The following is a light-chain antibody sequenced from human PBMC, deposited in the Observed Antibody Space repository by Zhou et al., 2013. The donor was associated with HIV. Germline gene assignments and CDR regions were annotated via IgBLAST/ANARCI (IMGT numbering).Light chain of an antibody. V-gene: IGKV1-5*03. CDR3: HQFDSFPWT. J-gene: IGKJ1*01. CDR2: KAS. Sequence: DIQMTQSPSTLSASVGDRVSITCRASQSISTWVAWYRQKPGKVPELLIYKASNLESGVPSRFSGSGSGTDFTLTISSLQPGDFATYYCHQFDSFPWTFGQGTKLEI. CDR1: QSISTW.